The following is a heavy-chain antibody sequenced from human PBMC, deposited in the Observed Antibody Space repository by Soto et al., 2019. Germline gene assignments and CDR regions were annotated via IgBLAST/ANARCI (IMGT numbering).Heavy chain of an antibody. CDR2: ISSSSSYI. Sequence: GGSLRLSCAASGFTFSSYSMNWVRQAPGKGLEWVSSISSSSSYIYYADSVKGRFTISRDNAKNSLYLQMNSLRAEDTAVYYCAGDVVISVTGWRKWNYTGVGGNG. CDR1: GFTFSSYS. D-gene: IGHD3-22*01. CDR3: AGDVVISVTGWRKWNYTGV. V-gene: IGHV3-21*01. J-gene: IGHJ6*03.